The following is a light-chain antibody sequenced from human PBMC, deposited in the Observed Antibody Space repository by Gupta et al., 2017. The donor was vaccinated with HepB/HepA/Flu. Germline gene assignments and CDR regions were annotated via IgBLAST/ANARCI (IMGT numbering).Light chain of an antibody. CDR2: AAS. Sequence: DIQMTQSPSSLSASVGDRVTITCRASQSISSYLNWYQQKPGKAPKLLIYAASSLQSGVPTRFSGSGSGTDVTLTISSLQPEDFATYYCQQSYSTPPWTFGQGTKVEMK. CDR3: QQSYSTPPWT. J-gene: IGKJ1*01. V-gene: IGKV1-39*01. CDR1: QSISSY.